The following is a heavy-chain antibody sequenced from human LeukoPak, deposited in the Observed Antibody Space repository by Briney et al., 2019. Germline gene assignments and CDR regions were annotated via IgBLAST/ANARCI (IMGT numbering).Heavy chain of an antibody. Sequence: GESLKISCKGSGYSLTSYWIGWVRQMPGKGLEWMGIIYPGDSDTRYSPSFQGQVTISADKSISTAYLQWSSLRTSDTAMYYCARFRRGSSWYNYYYGMDVWGQGTTVTVSS. J-gene: IGHJ6*02. D-gene: IGHD6-13*01. CDR1: GYSLTSYW. CDR3: ARFRRGSSWYNYYYGMDV. CDR2: IYPGDSDT. V-gene: IGHV5-51*01.